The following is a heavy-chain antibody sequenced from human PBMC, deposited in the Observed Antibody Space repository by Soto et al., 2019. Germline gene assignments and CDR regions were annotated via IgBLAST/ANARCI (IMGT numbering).Heavy chain of an antibody. J-gene: IGHJ4*02. CDR1: GGSISSYY. CDR2: IYYSGST. D-gene: IGHD6-19*01. CDR3: ARGGQWLAFDY. Sequence: SETLSLTCTVSGGSISSYYWSWIRQPPGKGLEWIGYIYYSGSTNYNPSLKSRVTISVDTSKNQYSLKLSSVTSADTALYYCARGGQWLAFDYWGQGTLVTVSS. V-gene: IGHV4-59*01.